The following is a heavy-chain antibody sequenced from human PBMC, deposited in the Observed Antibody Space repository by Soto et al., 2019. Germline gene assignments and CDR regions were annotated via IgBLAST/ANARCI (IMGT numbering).Heavy chain of an antibody. CDR1: GGIFSTYA. Sequence: QVQLVQSGAEVKKPGSSVKVSCKASGGIFSTYAISWLRQAPGQGLEWMGGVIPIFGTPNYAQRFQGRVTITADQPTSTAYMELSRLRSEDTAVYYCARDRDDYCSGNYYNRIDFWGQGTLVTVSS. J-gene: IGHJ4*02. CDR3: ARDRDDYCSGNYYNRIDF. V-gene: IGHV1-69*01. D-gene: IGHD3-10*01. CDR2: VIPIFGTP.